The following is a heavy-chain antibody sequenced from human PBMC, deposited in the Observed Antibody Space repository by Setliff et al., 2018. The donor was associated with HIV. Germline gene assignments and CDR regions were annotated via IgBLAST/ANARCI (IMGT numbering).Heavy chain of an antibody. CDR2: VYYTWNT. D-gene: IGHD5-12*01. CDR3: ARGLVVVTDSDYDTNYYYYYYMDV. J-gene: IGHJ6*03. CDR1: GGSISRRDYC. Sequence: SETLSLTCTVSGGSISRRDYCWGWIRQPPGKGLEWIGSVYYTWNTYYNPSLKSRVTVTVDTSKNQFSLKLSSVTAADTAVYYCARGLVVVTDSDYDTNYYYYYYMDVWGKGTTVTVSS. V-gene: IGHV4-39*07.